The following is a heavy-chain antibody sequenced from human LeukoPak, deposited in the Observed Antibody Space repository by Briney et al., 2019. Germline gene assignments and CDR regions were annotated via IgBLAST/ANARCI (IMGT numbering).Heavy chain of an antibody. J-gene: IGHJ4*02. CDR3: AKARPPYASTYDY. CDR2: TNSGGTST. CDR1: GFPFSDFS. V-gene: IGHV3-23*01. D-gene: IGHD2-2*01. Sequence: GGSLRLSCATSGFPFSDFSMSWVRQAPGKGLEWISTTNSGGTSTYYAESVKGRFTISRDNSKNTLYLQMNSLRAEDTAVYYCAKARPPYASTYDYWGQGTLVTVSS.